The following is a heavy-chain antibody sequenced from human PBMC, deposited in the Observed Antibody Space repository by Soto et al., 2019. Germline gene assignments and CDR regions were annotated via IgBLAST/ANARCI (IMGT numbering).Heavy chain of an antibody. D-gene: IGHD2-2*02. V-gene: IGHV3-33*01. Sequence: GGSLRLSCAASGFTFSSYGMHWVRQAPGKGLEWVAVIWYDGSNKYYADSVKGRFTISRDNSKNTLYLQMNSLRVDDTAVYYCDRGAGGLYLHDFRGQGALVTVSS. CDR1: GFTFSSYG. CDR2: IWYDGSNK. CDR3: DRGAGGLYLHDF. J-gene: IGHJ5*01.